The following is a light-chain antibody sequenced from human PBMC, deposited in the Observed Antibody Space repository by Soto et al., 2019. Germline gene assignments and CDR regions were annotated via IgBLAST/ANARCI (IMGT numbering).Light chain of an antibody. CDR2: DAS. V-gene: IGKV1-33*01. CDR3: QHYSGLPYT. J-gene: IGKJ2*01. CDR1: QDINNY. Sequence: DLQMTQSPSSLSTSVGERVTITCRASQDINNYLNWYQQKPGQAPKLLIYDASNLEMGVPSRFAGSGSGTDFTLTISSLQPEDIATYFCQHYSGLPYTFGPGTSLEIK.